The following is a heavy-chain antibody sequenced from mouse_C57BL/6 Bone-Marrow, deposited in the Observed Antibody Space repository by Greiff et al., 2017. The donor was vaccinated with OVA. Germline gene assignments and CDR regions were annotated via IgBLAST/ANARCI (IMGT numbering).Heavy chain of an antibody. CDR1: GFTFSDYG. V-gene: IGHV5-17*01. D-gene: IGHD1-1*01. CDR2: ISSGSSTI. CDR3: AREITTVVAPYFDY. J-gene: IGHJ2*01. Sequence: DVMLVESGGGLVKPGGSLKLSCAASGFTFSDYGMHWVRQAPEKGLEWVAYISSGSSTIYYADTVKGRFTISRDNAKNTLFLQMTSLRSEDTAMYYCAREITTVVAPYFDYWGQGTTLTVSS.